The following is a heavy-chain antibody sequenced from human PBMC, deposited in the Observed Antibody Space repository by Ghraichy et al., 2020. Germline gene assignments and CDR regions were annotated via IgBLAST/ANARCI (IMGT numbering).Heavy chain of an antibody. CDR3: ARSMPRGGNSGLWYFDL. CDR1: GFTFSSYW. D-gene: IGHD4-23*01. CDR2: IKQDGSEK. J-gene: IGHJ2*01. Sequence: GGSLRLSCAASGFTFSSYWMSWVRQAPGKGLEWVANIKQDGSEKYYVDSVKGRFTISRDNAKNSLYLQMNSLRAEDTAVYYCARSMPRGGNSGLWYFDLWGRGTLVTVSS. V-gene: IGHV3-7*01.